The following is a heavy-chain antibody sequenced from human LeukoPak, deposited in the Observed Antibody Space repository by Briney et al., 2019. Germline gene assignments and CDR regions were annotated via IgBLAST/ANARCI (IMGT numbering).Heavy chain of an antibody. CDR1: GYTFTSYD. Sequence: ASVTVSCKASGYTFTSYDINWVRQAPGQGLELMGWMNPNSGNTSYAQKFQGRVTMTRNTPISTAYMELSSLRSEDTAVYYCAREGERGYSGYDDIYYYYYYMDVWGKGTTVTVSS. V-gene: IGHV1-8*01. CDR2: MNPNSGNT. D-gene: IGHD5-12*01. J-gene: IGHJ6*03. CDR3: AREGERGYSGYDDIYYYYYYMDV.